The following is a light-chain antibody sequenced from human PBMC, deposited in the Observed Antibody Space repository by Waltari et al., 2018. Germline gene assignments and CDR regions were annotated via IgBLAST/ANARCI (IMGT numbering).Light chain of an antibody. Sequence: QSALTQPPSASGSPGPTVIISCTRTSSDIGAYKYVPWYQQIPGRAPALIIYEVDRRPPGVPDRFSGSKSGNTASLTVSGLQTEDEGDYYCSSYAGSNKLIFGGVTKLTVL. CDR2: EVD. CDR1: SSDIGAYKY. V-gene: IGLV2-8*01. J-gene: IGLJ2*01. CDR3: SSYAGSNKLI.